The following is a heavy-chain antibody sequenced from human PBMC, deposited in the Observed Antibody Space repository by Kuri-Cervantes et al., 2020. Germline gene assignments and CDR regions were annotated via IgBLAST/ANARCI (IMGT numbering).Heavy chain of an antibody. J-gene: IGHJ1*01. CDR1: GGSISSSSYY. CDR3: ARYWFRGYFQH. V-gene: IGHV4-39*07. CDR2: FYYSGST. D-gene: IGHD3-10*01. Sequence: GSLRPSCTVSGGSISSSSYYWGWIRQPPGKGLEWIGSFYYSGSTYYNPSLKSRVTISVDTSKNQFSLKLSSVTAADTAVYYCARYWFRGYFQHWGQGTLVTVSS.